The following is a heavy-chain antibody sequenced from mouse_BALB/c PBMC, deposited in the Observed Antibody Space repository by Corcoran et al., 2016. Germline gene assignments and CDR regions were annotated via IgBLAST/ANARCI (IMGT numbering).Heavy chain of an antibody. CDR1: GYTFTNYG. CDR2: INTYTGVP. V-gene: IGHV9-3-1*01. D-gene: IGHD2-4*01. CDR3: ARSPMITTRAMDY. Sequence: QIQLVQSGPELKKPGETVKISCKASGYTFTNYGMNWVKQAPGKGLKWMGWINTYTGVPTYADDFKGRFAFSLETSASTAYLQINNLKNEDTATYFCARSPMITTRAMDYWGQGTSVTVSS. J-gene: IGHJ4*01.